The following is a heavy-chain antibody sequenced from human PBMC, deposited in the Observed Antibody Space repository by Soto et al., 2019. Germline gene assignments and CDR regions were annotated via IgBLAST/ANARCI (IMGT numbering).Heavy chain of an antibody. Sequence: PSETLSITCTVSGGSISSGGYYWSWIRQHPGKGLEWIGYIYYSGSTYYNPSLKSRVTISVDTSKNQFSLKLSSVTAADTAVYYCARVRYSSSVTDYWGQGTLVTVSS. D-gene: IGHD6-6*01. CDR2: IYYSGST. J-gene: IGHJ4*02. CDR1: GGSISSGGYY. CDR3: ARVRYSSSVTDY. V-gene: IGHV4-31*03.